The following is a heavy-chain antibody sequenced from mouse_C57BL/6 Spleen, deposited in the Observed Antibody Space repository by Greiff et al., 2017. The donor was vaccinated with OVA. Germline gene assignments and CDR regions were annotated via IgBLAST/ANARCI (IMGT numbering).Heavy chain of an antibody. CDR1: GFSLTSYG. CDR2: IWSGGST. Sequence: VQLQESGPGLVQPSQSLSITCTVSGFSLTSYGVHWVRQSPGKGLEWLGVIWSGGSTDYNAAFISRLSISKDNSKSQVFFKMNRLQADDTAIYFYARNEGGYDRWFAYWGQGTLVTVSA. D-gene: IGHD2-3*01. V-gene: IGHV2-2*01. CDR3: ARNEGGYDRWFAY. J-gene: IGHJ3*01.